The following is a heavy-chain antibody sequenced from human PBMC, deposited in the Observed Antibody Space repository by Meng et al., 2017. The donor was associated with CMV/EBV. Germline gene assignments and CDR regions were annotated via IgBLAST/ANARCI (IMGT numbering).Heavy chain of an antibody. D-gene: IGHD3-22*01. J-gene: IGHJ4*02. CDR2: IIPIFGTA. V-gene: IGHV1-69*12. CDR3: ARIYDSSGYYNYYFDY. CDR1: GGTFSSYA. Sequence: QAPLVQSGAEVKKPGSSGKVSCKASGGTFSSYAISWVRQAPGQGVEWMGGIIPIFGTANYAQKFQGRVTITADESTSTAYMELSSLRSEDTAVYYCARIYDSSGYYNYYFDYWGQGTLVTVSS.